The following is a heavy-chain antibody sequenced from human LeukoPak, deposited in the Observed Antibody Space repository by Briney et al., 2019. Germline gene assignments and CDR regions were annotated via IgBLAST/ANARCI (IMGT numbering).Heavy chain of an antibody. CDR2: ISYDGSNK. J-gene: IGHJ4*02. Sequence: GGSLRLSCAASGFTFSSYGMHWVRQAPGKGLEWVAVISYDGSNKYYADSVKGRFTISRDNSKNTLYLQMNSLRAEDTAVYYCAKLWFGEPSGGEDFDYWGQGTLVTVSS. CDR3: AKLWFGEPSGGEDFDY. D-gene: IGHD3-10*01. V-gene: IGHV3-30*18. CDR1: GFTFSSYG.